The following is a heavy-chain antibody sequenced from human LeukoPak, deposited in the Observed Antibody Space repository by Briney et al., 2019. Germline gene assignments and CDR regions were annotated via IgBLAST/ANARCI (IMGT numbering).Heavy chain of an antibody. CDR1: GGSICSYY. CDR3: ARNRYCSSTSCPGYFDY. V-gene: IGHV4-39*01. J-gene: IGHJ4*02. D-gene: IGHD2-2*01. CDR2: IYYSGST. Sequence: SETLSLTCTVSGGSICSYYWGWIRQPPGKGLEWIGSIYYSGSTYYNPSLKSRVTISVDTSKNQFSLKLSSVTAADTAVYYCARNRYCSSTSCPGYFDYWGQGTLVTVSS.